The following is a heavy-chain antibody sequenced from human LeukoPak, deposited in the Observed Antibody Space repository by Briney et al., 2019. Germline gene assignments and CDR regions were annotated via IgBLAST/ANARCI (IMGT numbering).Heavy chain of an antibody. V-gene: IGHV4-61*02. CDR3: ARHRNDWYYLDQ. D-gene: IGHD2-21*02. CDR1: GGSISSGSYY. CDR2: IYTSGST. Sequence: SQTLSLTCTVSGGSISSGSYYWSWIRQPAGKGLEWIGRIYTSGSTNYNPSLKSRLTMSLDTSKNQLSLSLRSVTAADTAVYYCARHRNDWYYLDQWGQGTLVTVSS. J-gene: IGHJ4*02.